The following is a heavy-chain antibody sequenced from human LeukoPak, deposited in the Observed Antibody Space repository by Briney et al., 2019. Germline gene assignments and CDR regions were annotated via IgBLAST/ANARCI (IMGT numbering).Heavy chain of an antibody. V-gene: IGHV3-74*01. Sequence: PGGSLRLSCAASGFTFSSYWMHWVRQAPGKGLVWVSRINTDGSSTSYADSVKGRFTISRDNAKNTLYLQMNSLRAEDTAVYYCASGEESSSWYYYYYGMDVWGQGTTVTVSS. CDR3: ASGEESSSWYYYYYGMDV. D-gene: IGHD6-13*01. CDR2: INTDGSST. J-gene: IGHJ6*02. CDR1: GFTFSSYW.